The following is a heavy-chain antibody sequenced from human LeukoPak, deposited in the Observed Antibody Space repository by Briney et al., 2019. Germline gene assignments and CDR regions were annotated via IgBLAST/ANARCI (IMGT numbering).Heavy chain of an antibody. V-gene: IGHV1-2*02. Sequence: GASVKVSCKASGYTFTGYYMHWVRQAPGQGLEWMGWINPNSGGTNYAQKFQGRVTMTRDTSISTAYMELSRLRSDDTAVYYCARDDYDSSGYYSVESGSDYWGQGTLVTVSS. D-gene: IGHD3-22*01. CDR3: ARDDYDSSGYYSVESGSDY. J-gene: IGHJ4*02. CDR1: GYTFTGYY. CDR2: INPNSGGT.